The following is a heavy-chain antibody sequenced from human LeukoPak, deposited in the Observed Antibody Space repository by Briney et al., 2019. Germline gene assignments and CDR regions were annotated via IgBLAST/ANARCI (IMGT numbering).Heavy chain of an antibody. D-gene: IGHD2-21*01. CDR2: INHSGST. J-gene: IGHJ4*02. CDR3: ARAQASYCGGDCPFYY. V-gene: IGHV4-34*01. CDR1: GGSFSGYY. Sequence: TSETLSLTCAVYGGSFSGYYWSWIRQPPGKGLEWIGEINHSGSTNYNPSLKSRVTISVDTSKNQFSLKLSSVTAADTAVYYCARAQASYCGGDCPFYYWGQGTLVTVSS.